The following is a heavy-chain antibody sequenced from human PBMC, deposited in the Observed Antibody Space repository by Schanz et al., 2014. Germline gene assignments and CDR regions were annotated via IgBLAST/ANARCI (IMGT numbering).Heavy chain of an antibody. CDR1: GGSFSGYY. V-gene: IGHV4-34*11. CDR3: ARDNYYGSGSCAY. D-gene: IGHD3-10*01. Sequence: QVQLQQWGAGLLKPSETLSLTCGVFGGSFSGYYWSWIRQPPGKGLEWIGYIYYSGSSDYNPSLKSRVTISVDTSKSQFSLKLSSVTAADTAVYYCARDNYYGSGSCAYWGQGTLVTVSS. CDR2: IYYSGSS. J-gene: IGHJ4*02.